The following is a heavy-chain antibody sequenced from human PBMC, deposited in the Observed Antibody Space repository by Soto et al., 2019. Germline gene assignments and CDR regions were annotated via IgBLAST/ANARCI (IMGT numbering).Heavy chain of an antibody. Sequence: SETLSLTCTVSGASLKSDYWGWIRQPPGKGLEWIGYMFYSGSANYNPSLRSRAAISVDTSKNQFSLKVSSVTAADTAVYYCARYYDFWTGLDFWGQGVRVTVSS. CDR3: ARYYDFWTGLDF. CDR2: MFYSGSA. CDR1: GASLKSDY. V-gene: IGHV4-59*01. J-gene: IGHJ4*02. D-gene: IGHD3-3*01.